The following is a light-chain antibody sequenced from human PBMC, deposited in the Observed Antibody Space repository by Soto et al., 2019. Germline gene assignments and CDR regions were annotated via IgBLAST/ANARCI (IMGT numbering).Light chain of an antibody. V-gene: IGLV2-14*03. CDR2: AVG. J-gene: IGLJ1*01. CDR1: SSDVGNYDH. CDR3: TSYTPSSTYV. Sequence: QSALTQPASVSGSPGQSITISCTETSSDVGNYDHVSWYQQYPGKAPKLMIYAVGRRPSGVSNRFSGSKSGNTASLTISGLQAEDEADYYCTSYTPSSTYVFGTGTKVTVL.